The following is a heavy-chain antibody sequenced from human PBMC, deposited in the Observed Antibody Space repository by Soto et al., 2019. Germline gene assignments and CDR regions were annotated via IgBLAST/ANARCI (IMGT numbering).Heavy chain of an antibody. V-gene: IGHV1-69*02. CDR2: IIPILGIA. J-gene: IGHJ3*02. D-gene: IGHD3-10*01. Sequence: QVQLVQSGAEVKKPGSSVKVSCKASGGTFSSYTISWVRQAPGQGLEWMGRIIPILGIAKYAQKFQGRVTITADKSTSTAYMELSSLRSEDTAVYYCARGLNGENACDIWGQGTMVTVSS. CDR3: ARGLNGENACDI. CDR1: GGTFSSYT.